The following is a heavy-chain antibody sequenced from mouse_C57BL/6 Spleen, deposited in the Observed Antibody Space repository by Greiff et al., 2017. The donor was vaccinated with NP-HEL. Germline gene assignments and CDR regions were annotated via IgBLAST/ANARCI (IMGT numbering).Heavy chain of an antibody. V-gene: IGHV1-82*01. J-gene: IGHJ3*01. CDR2: IYPGDGDT. CDR1: GYAFSSSW. D-gene: IGHD3-2*02. CDR3: AREGAAQATVAY. Sequence: ESGPELVKPGASVKISCKASGYAFSSSWMNWVKQRPGKGLEWIGRIYPGDGDTNYNGKFKGKATLTADKSSSTAYMQLSSLTSEDSAVYFGAREGAAQATVAYWGQGTLVTVSA.